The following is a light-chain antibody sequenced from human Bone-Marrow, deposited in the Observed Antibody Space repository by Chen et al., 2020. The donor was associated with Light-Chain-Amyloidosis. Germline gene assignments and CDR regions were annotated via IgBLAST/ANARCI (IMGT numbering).Light chain of an antibody. Sequence: NFMLTQPHSVSQSPGKTVIISRTCSSGSIATNYVQWYQQRPGSSPTTVIYEDDQRPSGVPDRFSGSIDRSSNSASLTISGLKTEDEADYYCQSYQGSSQGVFGGGTKLTVL. CDR3: QSYQGSSQGV. CDR1: SGSIATNY. V-gene: IGLV6-57*01. CDR2: EDD. J-gene: IGLJ3*02.